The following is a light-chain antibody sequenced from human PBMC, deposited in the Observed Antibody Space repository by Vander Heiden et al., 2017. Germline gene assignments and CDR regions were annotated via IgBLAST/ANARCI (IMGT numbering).Light chain of an antibody. CDR1: QDIRNY. J-gene: IGKJ2*01. Sequence: DIQMTQSPSTLSASIGDRVTITCRASQDIRNYLAWYQQTAGRAPKVLIYDASTLESGVPSRFSGRGFGTEFTLTISSLQPDDFATYYCQQDSSYHTFGQGTKLELK. CDR3: QQDSSYHT. CDR2: DAS. V-gene: IGKV1-5*01.